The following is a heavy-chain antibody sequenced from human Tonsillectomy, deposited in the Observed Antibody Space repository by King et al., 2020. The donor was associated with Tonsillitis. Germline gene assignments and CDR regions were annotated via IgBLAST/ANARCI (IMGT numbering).Heavy chain of an antibody. CDR3: ADTIAAAGTVSDY. V-gene: IGHV4-4*02. D-gene: IGHD6-13*01. J-gene: IGHJ4*02. CDR2: IFHSGSA. CDR1: GDSISSSYW. Sequence: QLQESGPGLVKPSGTLSLTCAVSGDSISSSYWWTWVRQPPGKGLEWIGEIFHSGSANYNPSLKSRVTISVDKSKNQFSLKLSSVTAADTAVYYCADTIAAAGTVSDYWGQGTLVTVSS.